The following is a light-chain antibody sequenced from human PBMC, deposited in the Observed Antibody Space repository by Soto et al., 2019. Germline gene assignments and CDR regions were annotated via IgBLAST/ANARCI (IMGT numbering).Light chain of an antibody. V-gene: IGKV1-5*03. CDR3: QQYGNYWT. CDR2: KAS. Sequence: DIQMTQSPSTLSASVGDRVTITCRASQSISSGLAWYQQKPGKAPKLLIYKASSLQSGVPSRFSGSGSGTEFTLTSSGLQPDDFATYYCQQYGNYWTFGQATKVDIK. CDR1: QSISSG. J-gene: IGKJ1*01.